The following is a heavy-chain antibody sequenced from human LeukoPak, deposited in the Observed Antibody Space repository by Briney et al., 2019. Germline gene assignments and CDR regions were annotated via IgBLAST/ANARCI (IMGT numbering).Heavy chain of an antibody. Sequence: ASVKVSCKASGYTFTSYGISWVRQAPGQGLEWMGWISAYNGNTNYAQKLQGRVTMTTDTSTSTAYMEPRSLRSDDTAVYYCARDPLKRIQHPSYFQHWGQGTLVTVSS. CDR2: ISAYNGNT. CDR3: ARDPLKRIQHPSYFQH. V-gene: IGHV1-18*01. J-gene: IGHJ1*01. CDR1: GYTFTSYG. D-gene: IGHD2-21*01.